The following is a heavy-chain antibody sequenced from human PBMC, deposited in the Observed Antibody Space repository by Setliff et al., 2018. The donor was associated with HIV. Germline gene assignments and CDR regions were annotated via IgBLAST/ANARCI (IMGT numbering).Heavy chain of an antibody. D-gene: IGHD5-12*01. CDR3: VGDGASGYLSN. V-gene: IGHV1-69*13. Sequence: GASVKVSCKASGGTFRSFGISWVRQAPGKGLEWVGGINPMFGTANYAQKYLGRVTIRADESTITAHLELSSLTYEDTAVFYCVGDGASGYLSNWGQGTPVTVSS. J-gene: IGHJ4*02. CDR1: GGTFRSFG. CDR2: INPMFGTA.